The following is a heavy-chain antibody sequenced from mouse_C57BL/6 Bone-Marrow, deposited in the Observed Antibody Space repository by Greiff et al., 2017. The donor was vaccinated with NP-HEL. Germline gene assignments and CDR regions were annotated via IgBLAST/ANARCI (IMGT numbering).Heavy chain of an antibody. D-gene: IGHD1-1*01. CDR1: GFTFSSYA. Sequence: EVQLVESGGGLVKPGGSLKLSCAASGFTFSSYAMSWVRQTPEKRLEWVATISDGGSYTYYPDNVKGRFTISRDNAKNNLYLQMSHLKSEDTAMYYCARGTVVASDVWGTGTTVTVSS. CDR3: ARGTVVASDV. J-gene: IGHJ1*03. V-gene: IGHV5-4*01. CDR2: ISDGGSYT.